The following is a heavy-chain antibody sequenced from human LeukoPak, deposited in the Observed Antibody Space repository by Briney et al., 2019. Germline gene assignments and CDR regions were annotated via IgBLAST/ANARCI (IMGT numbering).Heavy chain of an antibody. CDR1: GGSFSGYY. V-gene: IGHV4-34*01. D-gene: IGHD5-12*01. CDR3: ARGAWWLRFRAFDY. CDR2: INHSGSS. Sequence: PSETLSLTCAVYGGSFSGYYWSWIRQPAGKGLEWIGEINHSGSSNYNASLKSRVTISIDTSKNQFSLKLRSVSAADTAVYYRARGAWWLRFRAFDYWGQGTLVTVSS. J-gene: IGHJ4*02.